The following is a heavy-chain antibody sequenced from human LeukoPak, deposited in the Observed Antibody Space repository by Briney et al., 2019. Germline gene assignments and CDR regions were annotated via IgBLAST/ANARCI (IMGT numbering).Heavy chain of an antibody. CDR1: GFTFDDYA. CDR3: AKDISGSYPFYFDY. Sequence: GGSLRLSCAASGFTFDDYAMHWVRQAPGKGLERVSLISGDGVGTYYADSVKGRFTISRDNSKNPLYLQMNSLRTEDTALYYCAKDISGSYPFYFDYWGQGTLVTVSS. D-gene: IGHD1-26*01. V-gene: IGHV3-43*02. J-gene: IGHJ4*02. CDR2: ISGDGVGT.